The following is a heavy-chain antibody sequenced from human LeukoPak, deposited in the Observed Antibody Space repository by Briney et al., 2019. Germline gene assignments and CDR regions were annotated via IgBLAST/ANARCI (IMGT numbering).Heavy chain of an antibody. CDR1: SFTFSSYW. D-gene: IGHD3-22*01. J-gene: IGHJ4*02. V-gene: IGHV3-7*01. CDR2: IKEDGSEQ. CDR3: VRDSYSRDLDY. Sequence: GGSLRLSCAASSFTFSSYWMSWVRQAPGKGLEWVANIKEDGSEQYYVDSLKGRFTISRDNAKNSLYLQMNSLRAEDTAVYYCVRDSYSRDLDYWGQGTLVTVSS.